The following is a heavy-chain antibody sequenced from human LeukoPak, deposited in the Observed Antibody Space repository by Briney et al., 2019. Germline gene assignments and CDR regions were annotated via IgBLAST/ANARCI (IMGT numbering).Heavy chain of an antibody. D-gene: IGHD3-22*01. Sequence: GGSLRLSCAASGFTFYDYAMSWVRPAPGKGLEWISSISGSGDDTFYAESLKGRFTISRQNPKKTVYLQMDRLRIEDTAVYYCVRDDDRPDNGLDYWGQGTLVTVSS. CDR3: VRDDDRPDNGLDY. CDR2: ISGSGDDT. J-gene: IGHJ4*02. V-gene: IGHV3-23*01. CDR1: GFTFYDYA.